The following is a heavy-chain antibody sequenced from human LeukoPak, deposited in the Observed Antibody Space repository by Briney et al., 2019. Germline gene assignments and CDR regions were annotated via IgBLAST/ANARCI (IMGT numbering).Heavy chain of an antibody. J-gene: IGHJ4*02. Sequence: ASVKISCKASGYTFTSYYMHWVRQAPGQGLEWMGIINPSGGSTSYAQKFQGRVTITADKSTSTAYMELSSLRSEDTAVYYCARDRGGGYSSGWFPTDWGQGTLVTVSS. V-gene: IGHV1-46*01. CDR2: INPSGGST. CDR3: ARDRGGGYSSGWFPTD. D-gene: IGHD6-19*01. CDR1: GYTFTSYY.